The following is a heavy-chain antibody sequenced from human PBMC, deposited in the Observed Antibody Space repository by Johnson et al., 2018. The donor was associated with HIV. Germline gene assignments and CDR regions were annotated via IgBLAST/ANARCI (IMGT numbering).Heavy chain of an antibody. V-gene: IGHV3-66*04. CDR3: ARHNAFDI. CDR2: IYSGGST. Sequence: VQLVESGGGVVRPGESLRLSCAASGFTVSSNYMTWVRQAPGKGLEWVSVIYSGGSTYYADSVKGRFTISRDNSKNTLYLQMNSLRAEDTAVYYCARHNAFDIWGQGTMVTVSS. CDR1: GFTVSSNY. J-gene: IGHJ3*02.